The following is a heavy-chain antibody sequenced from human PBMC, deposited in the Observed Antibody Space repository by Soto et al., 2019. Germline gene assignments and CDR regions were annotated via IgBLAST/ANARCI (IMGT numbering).Heavy chain of an antibody. CDR3: AKTDGCGGGSCYTGTYYYFDV. CDR2: ISGGGGSI. V-gene: IGHV3-23*01. Sequence: EVQLLESGGGLVQPGGSLRLSCVASGFTFTNYAMNWVRQAPGKGLEWVSGISGGGGSIYYSDSVKGRFTISRDNSKNTLSLQMNSLTAEDTAVYYCAKTDGCGGGSCYTGTYYYFDVWGRGTLVTVSS. CDR1: GFTFTNYA. D-gene: IGHD2-15*01. J-gene: IGHJ2*01.